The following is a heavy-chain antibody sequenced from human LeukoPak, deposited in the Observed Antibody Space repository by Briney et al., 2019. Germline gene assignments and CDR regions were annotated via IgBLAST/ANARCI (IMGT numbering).Heavy chain of an antibody. D-gene: IGHD3-16*01. CDR3: ARDISVWGRHAY. J-gene: IGHJ4*02. CDR2: ISAYKGNT. Sequence: VASVNVSCKASGYTFTSYGISGVRQAPGQGLEWMGCISAYKGNTNYAQKLQGGVTTTTDTCTSTAYMELRSLRSDDTAVYYCARDISVWGRHAYWGQGSPVTASS. CDR1: GYTFTSYG. V-gene: IGHV1-18*01.